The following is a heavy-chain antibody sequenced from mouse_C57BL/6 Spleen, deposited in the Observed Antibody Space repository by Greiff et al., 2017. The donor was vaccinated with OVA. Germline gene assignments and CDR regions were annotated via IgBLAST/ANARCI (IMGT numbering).Heavy chain of an antibody. CDR1: GYTFTSYW. J-gene: IGHJ3*01. V-gene: IGHV1-53*01. Sequence: VKLQESGTELVKPGASVKLSCKASGYTFTSYWMHWVKQRPGQGLEWIGNINPSNGGTNYNEKFKSKATLTVDKSSSTAYMQLSSLTSEDSAVYYCARRGVPEGAWFAYWGQGTLVTVSA. CDR2: INPSNGGT. CDR3: ARRGVPEGAWFAY.